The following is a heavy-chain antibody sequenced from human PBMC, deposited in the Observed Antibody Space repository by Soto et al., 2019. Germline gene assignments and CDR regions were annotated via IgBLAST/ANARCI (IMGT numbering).Heavy chain of an antibody. V-gene: IGHV6-1*01. Sequence: PSQTLSLTCAISGDSVSSNSGAWNWIRQSPSRGLEWLGRTYYRSKWYNEYAVSVKGRISINPDTSKNQFSLQLNSVTPEDSAVYYCARTQPVFDYWGQGTQVTVSS. J-gene: IGHJ4*02. CDR3: ARTQPVFDY. CDR1: GDSVSSNSGA. CDR2: TYYRSKWYN.